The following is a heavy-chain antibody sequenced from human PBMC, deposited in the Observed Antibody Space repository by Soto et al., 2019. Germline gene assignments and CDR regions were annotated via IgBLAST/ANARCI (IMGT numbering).Heavy chain of an antibody. CDR1: GGSISGYH. CDR3: ARHKYQPLLPDFYS. CDR2: IYYSGST. D-gene: IGHD2-2*01. V-gene: IGHV4-59*08. Sequence: PSETLCLTCTVSGGSISGYHWSWIRQPPGKALEWIGYIYYSGSTNYNPSLRSRVTISVDTSKNQFSLKLSSVTAADTAVYYCARHKYQPLLPDFYSWGQGTLVPVSS. J-gene: IGHJ4*02.